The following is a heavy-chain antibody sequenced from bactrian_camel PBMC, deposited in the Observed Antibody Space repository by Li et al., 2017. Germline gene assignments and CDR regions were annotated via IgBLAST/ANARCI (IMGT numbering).Heavy chain of an antibody. Sequence: VQLVESGGGSAEAGGSLKLSCAASEDAYRTLCFGWFRQVPGKEREGVALLAPSRGKPYWSDSVKGRFTISQDDAKNTLYLQMDCLKLEDTAMYYCAADRDCYLGSSYVPTYKHWGQGTQVTVS. J-gene: IGHJ4*01. D-gene: IGHD3*01. CDR2: LAPSRGKP. CDR3: AADRDCYLGSSYVPTYKH. CDR1: EDAYRTLC. V-gene: IGHV3S1*01.